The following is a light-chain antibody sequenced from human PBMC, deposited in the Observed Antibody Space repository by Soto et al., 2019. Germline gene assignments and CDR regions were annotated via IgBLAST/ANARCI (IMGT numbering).Light chain of an antibody. CDR3: QQTYTTPEIT. J-gene: IGKJ5*01. CDR2: GAS. Sequence: HSPCSLSASVGDRVTLNCPARQSISISLNWYQLKPGKAPNLLMYGASYLKSGVPTRFSGSGSGTDFTLTISSLQPEDFATYYCQQTYTTPEITFGQGTRLEIK. CDR1: QSISIS. V-gene: IGKV1-39*01.